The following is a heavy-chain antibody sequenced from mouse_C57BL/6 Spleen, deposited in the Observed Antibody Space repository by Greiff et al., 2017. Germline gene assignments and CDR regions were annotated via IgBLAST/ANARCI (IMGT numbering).Heavy chain of an antibody. J-gene: IGHJ4*01. D-gene: IGHD2-5*01. CDR2: IYPGDGDT. CDR3: ARDSNFNYYAMGC. CDR1: GYAFSSSW. V-gene: IGHV1-82*01. Sequence: QVQLQQSGPELVKPGASVKISCKASGYAFSSSWMNWVQQTPGTGLEWIGRIYPGDGDTNYNGKFKGKATLTVDKSSSTAYMQLSSLTSEDSAVSFCARDSNFNYYAMGCGGQGTSVTVS.